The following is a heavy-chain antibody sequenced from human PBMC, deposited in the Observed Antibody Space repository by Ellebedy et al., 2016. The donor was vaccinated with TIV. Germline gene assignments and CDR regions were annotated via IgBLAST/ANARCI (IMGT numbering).Heavy chain of an antibody. CDR2: ISGSGGST. CDR3: AKQDGWWWSERSHAFDI. J-gene: IGHJ3*02. D-gene: IGHD2-21*01. CDR1: GFTFSSYA. V-gene: IGHV3-23*01. Sequence: GESLKISCAASGFTFSSYAMSWVRQAPGKGLAWVSAISGSGGSTYYADSVKGRFTISRDNSKNTLYLQMNSLRAEDTAVYYCAKQDGWWWSERSHAFDIWGQGTMVTVSS.